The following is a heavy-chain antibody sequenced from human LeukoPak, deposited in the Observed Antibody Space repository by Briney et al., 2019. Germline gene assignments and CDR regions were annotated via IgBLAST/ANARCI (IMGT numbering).Heavy chain of an antibody. CDR1: GFIFTGYF. CDR3: ATDRGWRTSGYYLYYFEY. CDR2: IKHDGSEK. D-gene: IGHD3-3*01. Sequence: GGSLRLSCAASGFIFTGYFMSWVRQAPGKGLEWVASIKHDGSEKYYVDSVRGRFTISRDNTKNLLYLQMSSLRAEDTTVYYCATDRGWRTSGYYLYYFEYWGQGTLVTFSS. J-gene: IGHJ4*02. V-gene: IGHV3-7*01.